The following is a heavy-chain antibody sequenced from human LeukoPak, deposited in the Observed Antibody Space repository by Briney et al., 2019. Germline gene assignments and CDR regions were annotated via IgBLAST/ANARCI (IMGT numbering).Heavy chain of an antibody. V-gene: IGHV3-23*01. J-gene: IGHJ4*02. D-gene: IGHD6-13*01. Sequence: GGSLRLSCAASGFTFSSYAMSWVRQAPGKGLEWVSAISGSGGSTYYADSVKGRFTISRDNSKNTLYLQMNSLRAEDTAVYYCVKDPGYSSSWYYFDYWGQGTLVTVSS. CDR2: ISGSGGST. CDR3: VKDPGYSSSWYYFDY. CDR1: GFTFSSYA.